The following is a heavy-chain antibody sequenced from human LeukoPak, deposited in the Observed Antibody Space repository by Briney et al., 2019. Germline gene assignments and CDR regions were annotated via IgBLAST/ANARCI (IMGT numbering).Heavy chain of an antibody. J-gene: IGHJ4*02. Sequence: GASVKVSCTASGYTFTSYAMHWVRQAPGQRLEWMGWINAGNGNTKYSQKFQGRVTITRDTSASTAYMELSSLRSEDTAVYYCARSYSSSWYHFDYWGQGTLVTVSS. D-gene: IGHD6-13*01. V-gene: IGHV1-3*01. CDR3: ARSYSSSWYHFDY. CDR2: INAGNGNT. CDR1: GYTFTSYA.